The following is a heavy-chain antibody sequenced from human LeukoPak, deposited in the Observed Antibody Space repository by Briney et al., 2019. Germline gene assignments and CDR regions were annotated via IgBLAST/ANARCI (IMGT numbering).Heavy chain of an antibody. D-gene: IGHD3/OR15-3a*01. CDR3: ARVLGLWYFDY. Sequence: PGGPLRLSCAASGFTFSSYEMNWVRQAPGKGLEWVSYISSSGSTIYYADSVKGRFTISRDNAKNSLYLQMNSLRAEDTAVYYCARVLGLWYFDYWGQGTLVTVSS. V-gene: IGHV3-48*03. CDR2: ISSSGSTI. CDR1: GFTFSSYE. J-gene: IGHJ4*02.